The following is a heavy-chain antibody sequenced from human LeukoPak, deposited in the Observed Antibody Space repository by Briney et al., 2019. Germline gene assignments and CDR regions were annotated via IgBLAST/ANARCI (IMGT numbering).Heavy chain of an antibody. V-gene: IGHV4-39*01. Sequence: SETLSLTCTVSGGSISSSSYYWGWIRQPPGKGLEWIGSIYYSGSTYYNPSLKSRVTISVDTSKNQFSLKLSSVTAADTAVYYCARQTISIVVPADILSSSIAVAGTWDYWGQGTLVTVSS. D-gene: IGHD6-19*01. CDR3: ARQTISIVVPADILSSSIAVAGTWDY. CDR2: IYYSGST. CDR1: GGSISSSSYY. J-gene: IGHJ4*02.